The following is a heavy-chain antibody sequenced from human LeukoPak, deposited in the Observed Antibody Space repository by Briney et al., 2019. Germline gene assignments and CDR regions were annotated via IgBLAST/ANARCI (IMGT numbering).Heavy chain of an antibody. CDR3: AREVVIVVEPAANTIDY. Sequence: GGSLRLSCAASGLTFRDYTMNWVRQAPGKGLEWVSAISKSGTYIKYADSVKGRFTVSRDNAKNSLFLQMNSLRVEDTAVYYCAREVVIVVEPAANTIDYWGQGTRVTVSS. J-gene: IGHJ4*02. CDR1: GLTFRDYT. D-gene: IGHD2-2*01. V-gene: IGHV3-21*01. CDR2: ISKSGTYI.